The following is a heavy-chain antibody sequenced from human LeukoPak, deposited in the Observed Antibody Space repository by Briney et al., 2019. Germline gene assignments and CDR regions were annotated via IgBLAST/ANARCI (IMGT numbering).Heavy chain of an antibody. CDR2: IYYSGST. V-gene: IGHV4-59*08. J-gene: IGHJ4*02. Sequence: SSETLSLTCTVPGGSISSYYWSWIRQPPGKGLEWIGYIYYSGSTDYNPSLKSRVTISLDTSKNQFSLKLSSVTAADTAVYYCARRGYSSGWYYFDYWGQGTLVTVSS. CDR3: ARRGYSSGWYYFDY. D-gene: IGHD6-19*01. CDR1: GGSISSYY.